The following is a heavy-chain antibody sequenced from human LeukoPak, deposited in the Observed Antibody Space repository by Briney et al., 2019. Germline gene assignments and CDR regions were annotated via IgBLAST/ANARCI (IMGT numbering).Heavy chain of an antibody. CDR3: ARALWFGVPYYFDY. Sequence: GGSLRLSCAASGFTFSSYGMHWVRQAPGKGLEWVAFIRYDGSNKYYADSVKGRFTISRDNSKNTLYLHVNSLRPEDTAVYYCARALWFGVPYYFDYWGQGTLVTVSS. CDR1: GFTFSSYG. V-gene: IGHV3-30*02. CDR2: IRYDGSNK. J-gene: IGHJ4*02. D-gene: IGHD3-10*01.